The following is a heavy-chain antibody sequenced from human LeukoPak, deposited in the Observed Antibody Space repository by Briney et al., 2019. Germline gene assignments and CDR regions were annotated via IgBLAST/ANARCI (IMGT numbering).Heavy chain of an antibody. Sequence: SETLSLTCAVYGGSFSGYYWSWIRQPPGKGLEWIGEINHSGSTNYNPSLKSRVTISVDTSKNQFSLKLSSVTAADTAVYYCARRGVVVPAAIREGKRPYNWFDPWGQGTLVTVSS. CDR3: ARRGVVVPAAIREGKRPYNWFDP. V-gene: IGHV4-34*01. CDR2: INHSGST. CDR1: GGSFSGYY. D-gene: IGHD2-2*02. J-gene: IGHJ5*02.